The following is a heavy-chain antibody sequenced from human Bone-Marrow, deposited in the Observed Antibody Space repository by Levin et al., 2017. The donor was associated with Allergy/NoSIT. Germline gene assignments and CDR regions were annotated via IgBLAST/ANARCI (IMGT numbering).Heavy chain of an antibody. J-gene: IGHJ4*02. CDR1: GFTFSSYA. CDR3: AGPRVGYYYSGGFFDY. D-gene: IGHD3-22*01. Sequence: PGGSLRLSCAASGFTFSSYAMSWVRQAPGKGLEWVSAMSGSGGSTYYADSVKGRFTIARDNSKNTLYLQMNSLRAEDTAVYYCAGPRVGYYYSGGFFDYWGQGTLVTVSS. V-gene: IGHV3-23*01. CDR2: MSGSGGST.